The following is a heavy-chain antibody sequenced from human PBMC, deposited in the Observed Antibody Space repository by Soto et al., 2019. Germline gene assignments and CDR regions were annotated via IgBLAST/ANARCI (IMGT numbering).Heavy chain of an antibody. CDR1: GYTFIGYY. CDR3: AKRGSNYYYGLDV. CDR2: INPNSGGT. J-gene: IGHJ6*02. D-gene: IGHD2-8*01. V-gene: IGHV1-2*02. Sequence: QLQLVQSGAEMKKPGASVKVSCRASGYTFIGYYIIWVRQAPGQGPEWMGWINPNSGGTNYAQKFQGRVTLTSDTSLKTAYMELNSLRSDDTAVYYCAKRGSNYYYGLDVWGQGTTVTVSS.